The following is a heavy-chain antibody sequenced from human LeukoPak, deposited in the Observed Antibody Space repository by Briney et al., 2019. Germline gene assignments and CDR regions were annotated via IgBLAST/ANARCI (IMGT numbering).Heavy chain of an antibody. D-gene: IGHD3-22*01. CDR1: GGSISSYY. CDR3: ARRPYYYDSSGYRDY. CDR2: IYYSGST. J-gene: IGHJ4*02. V-gene: IGHV4-59*08. Sequence: SETLSLTCTVSGGSISSYYWTWIRQPPGKGLEWIGYIYYSGSTYYNPSLKSRVTISVDTSKNQFSLKLSSVTAADTAVYYCARRPYYYDSSGYRDYWGQGTLVTVSS.